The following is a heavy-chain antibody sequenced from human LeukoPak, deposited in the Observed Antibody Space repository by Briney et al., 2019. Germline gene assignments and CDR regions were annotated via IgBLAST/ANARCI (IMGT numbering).Heavy chain of an antibody. V-gene: IGHV3-7*05. CDR2: IKEDGSNI. CDR3: AREWCYLDY. J-gene: IGHJ4*02. CDR1: GFTFTSYS. Sequence: GGSLRLSCAASGFTFTSYSMTWVRQAPGRGLKWVARIKEDGSNIYYWDSVKGRFTISRDNAKRSLYLQMNSLRAEDTAVYYCAREWCYLDYWVRGTLVSVSS. D-gene: IGHD4/OR15-4a*01.